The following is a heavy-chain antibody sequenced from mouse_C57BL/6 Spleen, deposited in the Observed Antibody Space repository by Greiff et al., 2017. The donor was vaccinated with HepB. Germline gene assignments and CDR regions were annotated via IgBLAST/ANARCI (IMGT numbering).Heavy chain of an antibody. CDR3: ARPHYDGYFAMDY. Sequence: EVMLVESGGGLVKPGGSLKLSCAASGFTFSDYGMHWVRQAPEKGLEWVAYISSGSSTIYYADTVKGRFTISRDNAKNTLFLQMTSLRSEDTAMYYCARPHYDGYFAMDYWGQGTSVTVSS. CDR2: ISSGSSTI. CDR1: GFTFSDYG. V-gene: IGHV5-17*01. J-gene: IGHJ4*01. D-gene: IGHD2-3*01.